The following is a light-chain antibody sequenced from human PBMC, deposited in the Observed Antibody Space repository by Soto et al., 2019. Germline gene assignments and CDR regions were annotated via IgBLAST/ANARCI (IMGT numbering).Light chain of an antibody. CDR3: XXANSFPRT. CDR1: XXXXXX. CDR2: AAS. V-gene: IGKV1D-12*01. Sequence: DIQMTQSPSSVSASVGDRVTITCRXXXXXXXXLAWYQQKPGKAPKLLIYAASNLQTGVPSRFXXXXXXXXXXXXXXXLXPEDFXXXXXXXANSFPRTFGQGTKVEIK. J-gene: IGKJ1*01.